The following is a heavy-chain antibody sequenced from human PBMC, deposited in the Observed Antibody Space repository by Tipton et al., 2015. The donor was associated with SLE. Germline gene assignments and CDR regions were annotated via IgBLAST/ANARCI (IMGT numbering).Heavy chain of an antibody. V-gene: IGHV4-34*01. D-gene: IGHD2-15*01. Sequence: LRLSCAASGFMFRSYWRSWIRQPPGKGLEWIGEINHSGSTNYNPSLKSRVTISVDTSKNQFSLKLSSVTAADTAVYYCARAEGSWDAFDIWGQGTMVTVSS. CDR1: GFMFRSYW. CDR3: ARAEGSWDAFDI. J-gene: IGHJ3*02. CDR2: INHSGST.